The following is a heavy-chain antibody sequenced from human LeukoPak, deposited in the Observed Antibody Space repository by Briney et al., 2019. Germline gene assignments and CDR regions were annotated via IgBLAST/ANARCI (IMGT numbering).Heavy chain of an antibody. CDR1: GGSIGWYY. J-gene: IGHJ4*02. D-gene: IGHD3-22*01. V-gene: IGHV4-4*07. CDR3: PSEEYFQDSNGYSYYFHS. CDR2: IYKSGST. Sequence: SETLSLTCTVSGGSIGWYYWSWIRQSAGKGLDWIGRIYKSGSTNYNPSFRSRVTMSVDTSKNQFSLNVTSVTAADTAVYYCPSEEYFQDSNGYSYYFHSWGQGSLVTVSS.